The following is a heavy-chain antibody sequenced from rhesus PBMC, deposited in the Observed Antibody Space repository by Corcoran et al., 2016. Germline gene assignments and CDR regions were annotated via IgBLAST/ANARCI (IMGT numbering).Heavy chain of an antibody. V-gene: IGHV4-122*02. CDR3: ASLYSGYSHYFDY. CDR1: GGSISSSYYY. D-gene: IGHD5-24*01. Sequence: QVQLQESGPGLVTPSETLSLTCAVSGGSISSSYYYWSWIRQAPGKGLEWVGYISYSGSTSYNPSLKSRVTISRDTSKTQFSLKLSSVTATDTAVYYCASLYSGYSHYFDYWGQGVLVTVSS. CDR2: ISYSGST. J-gene: IGHJ4*01.